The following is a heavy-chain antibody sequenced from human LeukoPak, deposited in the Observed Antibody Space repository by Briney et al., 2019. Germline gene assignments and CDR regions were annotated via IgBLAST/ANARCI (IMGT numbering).Heavy chain of an antibody. CDR2: IYTSGSN. CDR1: GGSISSGSYY. Sequence: PSQTLSLTCIVSGGSISSGSYYWRWIRQPAGKGLEWIGRIYTSGSNNYNPSLKSLVTISVNTSKNQFSLKLSSVTAADTDVYYCAREIMTTVVTRDWYFDLWGRGTLVTVSS. CDR3: AREIMTTVVTRDWYFDL. D-gene: IGHD4-23*01. J-gene: IGHJ2*01. V-gene: IGHV4-61*02.